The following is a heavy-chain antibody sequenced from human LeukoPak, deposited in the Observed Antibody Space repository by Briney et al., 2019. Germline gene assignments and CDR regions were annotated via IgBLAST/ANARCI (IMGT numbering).Heavy chain of an antibody. CDR2: ISSSSSYI. D-gene: IGHD2-2*01. V-gene: IGHV3-21*01. CDR3: AKIGCSSTSCYWYFDL. Sequence: GGSLRLSCAASGFTFSSYSMNWVRQAPGKGLEWVSSISSSSSYIYYADSVKGRFTISRDNSKNTLYLQMNSLRAEDTAVYYCAKIGCSSTSCYWYFDLWGRGTLVTVSS. CDR1: GFTFSSYS. J-gene: IGHJ2*01.